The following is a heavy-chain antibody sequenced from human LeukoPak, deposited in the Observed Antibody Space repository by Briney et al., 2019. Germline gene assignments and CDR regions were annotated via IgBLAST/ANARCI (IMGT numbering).Heavy chain of an antibody. CDR1: DGSISSSGYY. J-gene: IGHJ4*02. CDR3: ATSPRDSRSPSDSDY. CDR2: IYYGGST. V-gene: IGHV4-39*07. Sequence: PSETLSLTCTVSDGSISSSGYYWGWIRQPPGKGLEWIGSIYYGGSTYYNPSLKSRVTISVDTSKNQFSLKVTSVTAADTAVYYWATSPRDSRSPSDSDYGGQGILVTVSS. D-gene: IGHD6-13*01.